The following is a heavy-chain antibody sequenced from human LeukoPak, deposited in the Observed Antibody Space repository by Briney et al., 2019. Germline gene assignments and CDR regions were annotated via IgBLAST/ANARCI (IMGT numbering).Heavy chain of an antibody. Sequence: GGSLRLSCAASGFTFSSYAISWVRQAPGKGLEWVSAISGSGGSTYYADSVTGRFTISRDNSKNTLYLQTNSQRAAGTAVYYCAKDGDAVAGIDPYYFDYWGQGTLVTVSS. D-gene: IGHD6-19*01. V-gene: IGHV3-23*01. J-gene: IGHJ4*02. CDR1: GFTFSSYA. CDR2: ISGSGGST. CDR3: AKDGDAVAGIDPYYFDY.